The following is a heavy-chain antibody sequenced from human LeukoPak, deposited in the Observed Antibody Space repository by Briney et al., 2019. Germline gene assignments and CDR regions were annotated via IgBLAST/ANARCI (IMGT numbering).Heavy chain of an antibody. D-gene: IGHD1-26*01. CDR2: ISSSSSYI. CDR3: ARTDSGSYYGPY. J-gene: IGHJ4*02. Sequence: GGSLRLSCAASGFTFSSYWMNWVRQAPGKGLEWVSSISSSSSYIYYADSVKGRFTISRDNAKNSLYLQMNSLRAEDTAVYYCARTDSGSYYGPYWGQGTLVTVSS. CDR1: GFTFSSYW. V-gene: IGHV3-21*01.